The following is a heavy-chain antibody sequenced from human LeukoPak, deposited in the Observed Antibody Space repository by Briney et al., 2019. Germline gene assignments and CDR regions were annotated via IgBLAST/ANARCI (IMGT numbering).Heavy chain of an antibody. Sequence: GGSLRLSCGVSGFSFSDYWMTWVRQAPGKGLEWVANINQDGSEEYYVASVKGRFTIPRDNAKNSLYLQMTSLRAEDTAVYYCARDGSKSCSGGSCYLNWFDPWGQGTLVTVSS. J-gene: IGHJ5*02. CDR3: ARDGSKSCSGGSCYLNWFDP. V-gene: IGHV3-7*01. CDR1: GFSFSDYW. D-gene: IGHD2-15*01. CDR2: INQDGSEE.